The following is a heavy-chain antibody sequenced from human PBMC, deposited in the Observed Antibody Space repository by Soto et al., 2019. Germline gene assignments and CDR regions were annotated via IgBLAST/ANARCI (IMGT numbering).Heavy chain of an antibody. D-gene: IGHD2-8*01. Sequence: VKVSCKGGGYSCIKDGIDWGRQSPGQGLEWVGWISPYSGYTHSAQKFHCRLTLTTDTAASTAYMELRILRSADTALYYCAREASVLITAAQPSRFDSWGQGTLVTGSS. CDR2: ISPYSGYT. CDR1: GYSCIKDG. V-gene: IGHV1-18*01. J-gene: IGHJ4*02. CDR3: AREASVLITAAQPSRFDS.